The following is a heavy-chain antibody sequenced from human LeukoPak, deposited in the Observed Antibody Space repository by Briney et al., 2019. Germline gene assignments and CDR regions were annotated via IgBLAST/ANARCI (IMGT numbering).Heavy chain of an antibody. J-gene: IGHJ4*02. CDR2: INPNSGGT. Sequence: ASVKVSCKASGGTFSSYAISWVRQAPGQGLEWMGWINPNSGGTNYAQKFQGRVTMTGDTSISTAYMELSRLRSDDTAVYYCARARDSSSWYLFDYWGQGTLVTVSS. V-gene: IGHV1-2*02. D-gene: IGHD6-13*01. CDR1: GGTFSSYA. CDR3: ARARDSSSWYLFDY.